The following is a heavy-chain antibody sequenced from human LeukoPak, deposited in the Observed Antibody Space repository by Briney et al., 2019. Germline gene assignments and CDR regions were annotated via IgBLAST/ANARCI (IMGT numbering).Heavy chain of an antibody. Sequence: SETLSLTCTVSGGSISSSSYYWGWIRQPPGKGLEWIGSIYYSGSTYYNPSLKSRVTISADTSKNQFSLKLSSVTAADTAVYYCARLYHPPNWNDVFDAFDIWGQGTMVTVSS. J-gene: IGHJ3*02. CDR3: ARLYHPPNWNDVFDAFDI. V-gene: IGHV4-39*01. CDR2: IYYSGST. D-gene: IGHD1-1*01. CDR1: GGSISSSSYY.